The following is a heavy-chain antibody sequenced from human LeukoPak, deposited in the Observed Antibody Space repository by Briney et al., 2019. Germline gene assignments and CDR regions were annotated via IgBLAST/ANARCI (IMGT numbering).Heavy chain of an antibody. Sequence: GDSDTRYSPSFQGQVTISADKSISTAYLQWSSLKASDTAMYYCARDLGGYSGSYYGAFDIWGQGTMVTVSS. J-gene: IGHJ3*02. D-gene: IGHD1-26*01. CDR2: GDSDT. V-gene: IGHV5-51*01. CDR3: ARDLGGYSGSYYGAFDI.